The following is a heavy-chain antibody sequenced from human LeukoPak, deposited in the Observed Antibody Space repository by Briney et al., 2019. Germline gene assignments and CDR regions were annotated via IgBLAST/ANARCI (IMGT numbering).Heavy chain of an antibody. D-gene: IGHD3-10*01. CDR1: GYSISSVYY. CDR3: AGFTFFRGVITFDY. J-gene: IGHJ4*02. CDR2: IYHSGST. V-gene: IGHV4-38-2*02. Sequence: SETLSLTCTVSGYSISSVYYWGWIRQPPGKWLEWIGSIYHSGSTYYSPSLKGRVTISVDTSKNQFSLKLSSVTAADTAVYSCAGFTFFRGVITFDYWGQGTLVTVSS.